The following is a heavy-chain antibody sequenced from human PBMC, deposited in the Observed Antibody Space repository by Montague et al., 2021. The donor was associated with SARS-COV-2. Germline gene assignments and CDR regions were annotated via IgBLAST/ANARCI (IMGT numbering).Heavy chain of an antibody. J-gene: IGHJ4*02. V-gene: IGHV4-39*01. CDR1: GCSISSSSYY. CDR2: IYYSVSP. Sequence: SETLSLTCTVSGCSISSSSYYWCWIRQPPGKGLECIGSIYYSVSPYYNPSLKSLVTISVDTSKNQFSLKLSSVTAADTAVYYCARHGNTRIVMIVVVIGYFDCWSQGTLVTVSS. CDR3: ARHGNTRIVMIVVVIGYFDC. D-gene: IGHD3-22*01.